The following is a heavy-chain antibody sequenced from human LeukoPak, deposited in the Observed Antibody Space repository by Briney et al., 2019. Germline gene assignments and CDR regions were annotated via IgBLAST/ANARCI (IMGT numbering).Heavy chain of an antibody. V-gene: IGHV3-30*02. D-gene: IGHD5-18*01. CDR1: GFIFSNYG. CDR3: VKDIRRGYNFGYDQFAY. CDR2: IQYNGTNK. Sequence: GGSLRLSCAASGFIFSNYGMHWVRQAPGEGLEWVAFIQYNGTNKDYADSVKGRFTISRDNSKNTVSLQMNSLKPEDTALYYCVKDIRRGYNFGYDQFAYWGQGTLVTVSS. J-gene: IGHJ4*02.